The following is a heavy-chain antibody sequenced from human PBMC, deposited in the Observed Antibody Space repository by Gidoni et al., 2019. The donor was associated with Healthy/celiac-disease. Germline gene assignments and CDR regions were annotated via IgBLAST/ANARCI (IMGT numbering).Heavy chain of an antibody. Sequence: EVQLVESGGGLVKPGRSLRLSCTASGFTFGDYAMCWFRQDSGNGLEWVGFIRSKAYGGTTEYAASVKGIFTISRDDSKSIAYLQMNSLKTEDTAVYYCTRGHDCSSTSCYTFDYWGQGTLVTVSP. CDR3: TRGHDCSSTSCYTFDY. J-gene: IGHJ4*02. D-gene: IGHD2-2*02. CDR1: GFTFGDYA. CDR2: IRSKAYGGTT. V-gene: IGHV3-49*05.